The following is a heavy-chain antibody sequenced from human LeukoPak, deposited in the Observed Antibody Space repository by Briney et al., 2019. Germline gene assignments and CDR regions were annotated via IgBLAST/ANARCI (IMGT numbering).Heavy chain of an antibody. CDR1: GFSLSTSGMR. CDR2: IDWDDDK. Sequence: SGPTLVNPTQTLTLTCTFSGFSLSTSGMRVSWIRQPPGKALEWLARIDWDDDKFYSTSLKTRLTISKDTSKNQVVLTMTNMDPVDTATYYCATLGYDLDYWGQGTLVTVSS. CDR3: ATLGYDLDY. V-gene: IGHV2-70*04. D-gene: IGHD5-12*01. J-gene: IGHJ4*02.